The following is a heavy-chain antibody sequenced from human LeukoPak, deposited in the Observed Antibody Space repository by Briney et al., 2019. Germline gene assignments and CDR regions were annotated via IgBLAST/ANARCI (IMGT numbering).Heavy chain of an antibody. D-gene: IGHD1-26*01. V-gene: IGHV3-15*01. J-gene: IGHJ4*02. CDR3: TPEPSGSFPN. CDR1: GFTFDDYA. Sequence: GGSLRLSCAASGFTFDDYAMHWVRQAPGKGLGWVGLMKSETNGGTTDFAAPVKGRFTISREDSKNTPYLQMSSLRTDDTALYYCTPEPSGSFPNWGQGTLVTVSS. CDR2: MKSETNGGTT.